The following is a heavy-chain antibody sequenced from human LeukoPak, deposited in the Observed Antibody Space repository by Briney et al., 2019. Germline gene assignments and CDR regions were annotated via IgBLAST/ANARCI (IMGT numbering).Heavy chain of an antibody. CDR3: AKDRSSGWRGGYCFDY. Sequence: GGSLRLSCAASGFTFSSYAMHWVRQAPGKGLEWVAVISYDGSNKYYADSVKGRFTISRDNSKNTLYLQMNSLTTEDTAVYFCAKDRSSGWRGGYCFDYWGQGSLVTVSS. CDR1: GFTFSSYA. CDR2: ISYDGSNK. V-gene: IGHV3-30*04. D-gene: IGHD6-19*01. J-gene: IGHJ4*02.